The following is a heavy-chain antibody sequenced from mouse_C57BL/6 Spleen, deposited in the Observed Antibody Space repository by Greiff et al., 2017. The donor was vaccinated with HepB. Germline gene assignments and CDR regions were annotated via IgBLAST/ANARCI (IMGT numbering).Heavy chain of an antibody. J-gene: IGHJ1*03. V-gene: IGHV2-5*01. Sequence: VQLQQSGPGLVQPSQSLSITCTVSGFSLTSYGVHWVRQSPGKGLEWLGVIWSGGSTDYNAAFMSRLSITKDNSKSQVFFKMNSLQADDTAIYYCAKNDYYGSYWYFDVWGTGTTVTVSS. CDR2: IWSGGST. D-gene: IGHD1-1*01. CDR1: GFSLTSYG. CDR3: AKNDYYGSYWYFDV.